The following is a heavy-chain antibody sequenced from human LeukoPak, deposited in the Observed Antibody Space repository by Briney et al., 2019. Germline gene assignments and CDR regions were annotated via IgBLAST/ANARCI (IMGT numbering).Heavy chain of an antibody. J-gene: IGHJ6*02. CDR2: IASDGSYK. Sequence: GRSLRLSCAASGFTFSNYVMHWVRQAPGKGLEWVAVIASDGSYKYYTDSVKGRFTISRDNSKNTLYVQMNSLRAEDTAVYYCARGANGGNSGYYYYGMDVWGQGTTVTVSS. CDR3: ARGANGGNSGYYYYGMDV. V-gene: IGHV3-30-3*01. D-gene: IGHD4-23*01. CDR1: GFTFSNYV.